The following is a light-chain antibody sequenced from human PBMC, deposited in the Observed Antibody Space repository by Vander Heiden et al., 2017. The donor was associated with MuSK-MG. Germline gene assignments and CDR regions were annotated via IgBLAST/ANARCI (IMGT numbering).Light chain of an antibody. J-gene: IGKJ3*01. CDR2: DAS. Sequence: EIVLTQSPATLSLSPGERATLSCRASQSVSSYLAWYQQKPGQAPRLLIYDASNRATGIPARFSGSGYGTDFTLTISSLEPEDFAVYYCQQRSNGPPYLTFGHRTKVDIK. CDR1: QSVSSY. V-gene: IGKV3-11*01. CDR3: QQRSNGPPYLT.